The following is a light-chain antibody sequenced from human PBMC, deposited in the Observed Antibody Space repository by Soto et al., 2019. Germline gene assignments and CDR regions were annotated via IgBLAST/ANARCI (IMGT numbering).Light chain of an antibody. CDR2: GAS. CDR3: QLYNNWPPRT. CDR1: QSVSSN. V-gene: IGKV3-15*01. J-gene: IGKJ1*01. Sequence: EIVMTQSPATLSVSPGERATLSCRASQSVSSNLAWYQQKPGQAPRLLIYGASTRATRIPARFCGSGSGSEFTLTFIILLSEVFAFYYCQLYNNWPPRTFGQGPNVEIK.